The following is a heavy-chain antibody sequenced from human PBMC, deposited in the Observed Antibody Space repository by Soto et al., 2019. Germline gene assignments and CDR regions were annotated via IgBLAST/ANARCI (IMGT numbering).Heavy chain of an antibody. Sequence: GESLKISCKGSGYSFTSYWIGWVRQMPGKGLEWMGIIYPGDSDTRYSPSFQGQVTISADKSISTAYLQWSSLKASDTAMYYCARVYGDTSSADFSYYYGMDVWGQGTRVTLSS. J-gene: IGHJ6*02. CDR3: ARVYGDTSSADFSYYYGMDV. CDR2: IYPGDSDT. V-gene: IGHV5-51*01. CDR1: GYSFTSYW. D-gene: IGHD4-17*01.